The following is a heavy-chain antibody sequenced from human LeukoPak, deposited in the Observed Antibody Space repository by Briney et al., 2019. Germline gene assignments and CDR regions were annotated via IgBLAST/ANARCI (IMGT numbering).Heavy chain of an antibody. J-gene: IGHJ6*02. D-gene: IGHD2-2*01. CDR1: GFTFSSYA. CDR3: AREDIVVVPAAPEPNYYYYGMDV. Sequence: PGGSPRLSCAASGFTFSSYAMSWVRQAPGKGLEWVSAISGSGGSTYYADSVKGRFTISRDNSKNTLYLQMNSLRAEDTAVYYCAREDIVVVPAAPEPNYYYYGMDVWGQGTRSPSP. V-gene: IGHV3-23*01. CDR2: ISGSGGST.